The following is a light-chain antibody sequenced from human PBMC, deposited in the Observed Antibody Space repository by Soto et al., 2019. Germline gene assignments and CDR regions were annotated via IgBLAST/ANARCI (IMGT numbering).Light chain of an antibody. CDR3: HQYDNWPET. Sequence: ERVMTQSPATLSVSPGERATLSCRASQTVSNNLAWYQHKSGQAPRLLIYGASTRATGIPARFSGSGSGTEFTLTISSLQSEDSATYYCHQYDNWPETFGQGTKVEI. CDR1: QTVSNN. CDR2: GAS. J-gene: IGKJ1*01. V-gene: IGKV3-15*01.